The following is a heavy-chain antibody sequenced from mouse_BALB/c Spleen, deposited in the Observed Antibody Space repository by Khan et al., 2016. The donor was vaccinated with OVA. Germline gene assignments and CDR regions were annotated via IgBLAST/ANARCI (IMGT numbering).Heavy chain of an antibody. J-gene: IGHJ4*01. CDR2: ISTSGSYT. Sequence: EVELVESGGDLVKPGGSLKLSCAASGFTFSNYGMSWVRQTPDKRLEWVAIISTSGSYTYYPDSVKGRFTISRDNAKNTLYLQMSSLKSDDTAIYYCARCLYGSSYDYYAMDYWGQGPSVTVSS. V-gene: IGHV5-6*01. CDR3: ARCLYGSSYDYYAMDY. D-gene: IGHD1-1*01. CDR1: GFTFSNYG.